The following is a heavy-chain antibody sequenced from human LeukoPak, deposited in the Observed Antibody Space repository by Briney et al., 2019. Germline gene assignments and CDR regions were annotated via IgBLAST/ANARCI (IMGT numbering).Heavy chain of an antibody. V-gene: IGHV4-39*07. J-gene: IGHJ3*02. CDR1: GGSITSSAYY. D-gene: IGHD3-10*01. Sequence: SETLSLTCTVSGGSITSSAYYWGWIRQPPGKGLEWIGSIYYTGSTYYNPSLKSRVTISIDTSKNQFSLNLTSVTAADTAVYFCARDKIVRAAHVAFDIWGQGTMVTVSS. CDR2: IYYTGST. CDR3: ARDKIVRAAHVAFDI.